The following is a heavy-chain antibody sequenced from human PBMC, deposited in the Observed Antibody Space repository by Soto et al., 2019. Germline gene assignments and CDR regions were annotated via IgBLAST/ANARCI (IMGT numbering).Heavy chain of an antibody. CDR3: ASDLLGFGYTYGDV. J-gene: IGHJ6*01. V-gene: IGHV1-69*12. Sequence: QVQLVQSGAEVKKPGSSVKVSCKAAGGTFSNYALISWVRQAPGQGLEWMGGIIPIDATVNYAQKFQGRTAITADESTTTAYMDLGSLKSEDTAVYYCASDLLGFGYTYGDVWGQGTTVTVSS. D-gene: IGHD6-25*01. CDR1: GGTFSNYA. CDR2: IIPIDATV.